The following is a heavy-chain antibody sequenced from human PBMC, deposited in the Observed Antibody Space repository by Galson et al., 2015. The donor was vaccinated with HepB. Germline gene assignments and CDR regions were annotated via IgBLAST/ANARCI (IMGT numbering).Heavy chain of an antibody. V-gene: IGHV4-34*01. CDR3: ARGPTPNEIWSGTYDY. Sequence: ETLSLTCAVYGGSFSGYYWSWIRQPPGKGLEWIGEINHSGSTNYNPSLKSRVTISVDTSKNQFSLKLSSVTAADTAVYYCARGPTPNEIWSGTYDYWGQGTLVTVSS. D-gene: IGHD3-3*01. CDR1: GGSFSGYY. CDR2: INHSGST. J-gene: IGHJ4*02.